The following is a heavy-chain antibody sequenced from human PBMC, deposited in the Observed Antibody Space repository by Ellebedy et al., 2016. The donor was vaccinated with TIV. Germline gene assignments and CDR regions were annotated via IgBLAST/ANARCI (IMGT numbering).Heavy chain of an antibody. Sequence: MPSETLSLTCTVSGGSISSYYWSRIRQPPGKGLEWIGYISYSGTTNYNPSLKSRVTISVDTSRNHFSLRLSSVTAADTAVYYCAAWAATINDDAFDIWGQGTMVTVSS. CDR2: ISYSGTT. J-gene: IGHJ3*02. CDR3: AAWAATINDDAFDI. V-gene: IGHV4-59*01. D-gene: IGHD5-24*01. CDR1: GGSISSYY.